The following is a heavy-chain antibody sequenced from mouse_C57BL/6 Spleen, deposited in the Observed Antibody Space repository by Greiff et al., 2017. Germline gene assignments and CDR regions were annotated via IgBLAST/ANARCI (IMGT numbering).Heavy chain of an antibody. D-gene: IGHD4-1*01. Sequence: EVQLVESGGGLVKPGGSLKLSCAASGFTFSDYGMHWVRQAPEKGLEWVAYISSGSSTIYYADTVKGRFTISRDNAKNTLFLQITSLRSEDTAMYYCARRETGTDWYFDVWGTGTTVTVSS. V-gene: IGHV5-17*01. CDR3: ARRETGTDWYFDV. CDR2: ISSGSSTI. J-gene: IGHJ1*03. CDR1: GFTFSDYG.